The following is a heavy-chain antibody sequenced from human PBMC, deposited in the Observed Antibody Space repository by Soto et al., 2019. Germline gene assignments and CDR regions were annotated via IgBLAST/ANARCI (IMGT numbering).Heavy chain of an antibody. Sequence: SSETLSLTCTVSGGSISSYYWSWIRQPPGKGLEWIGYIYYSGSTNYNPSLKSRVTISVDTSKNQFSLKLSSVTAADTAVYYCARAPPLSAYYYDSSGSDAFDIWGQGTMVTVSS. V-gene: IGHV4-59*01. CDR3: ARAPPLSAYYYDSSGSDAFDI. CDR1: GGSISSYY. CDR2: IYYSGST. J-gene: IGHJ3*02. D-gene: IGHD3-22*01.